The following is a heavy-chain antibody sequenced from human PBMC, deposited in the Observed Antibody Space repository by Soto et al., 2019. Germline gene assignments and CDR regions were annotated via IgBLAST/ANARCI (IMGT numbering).Heavy chain of an antibody. V-gene: IGHV3-30*18. CDR2: ISYGGSNK. J-gene: IGHJ4*02. CDR3: AKVRLPHYDILTGSLDY. D-gene: IGHD3-9*01. CDR1: GFTFSSYG. Sequence: HPGGSLRLSCAASGFTFSSYGMHWFRQAPGKGLEWVAVISYGGSNKYYADSVKGRFTISRDNSKNTLYLQMNSLRAEDTAVYYCAKVRLPHYDILTGSLDYWGQGTLVTVSS.